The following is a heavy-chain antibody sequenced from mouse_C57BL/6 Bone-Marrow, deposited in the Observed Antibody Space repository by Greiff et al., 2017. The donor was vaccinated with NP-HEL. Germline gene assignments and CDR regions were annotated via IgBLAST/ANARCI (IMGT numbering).Heavy chain of an antibody. Sequence: VQLQQPGAELVKPGASVTLSCKASGYTFTSYWMHWVKQRPGQGLEWIGMIHPNSGSTNYNEKFKSKATLTVDKSSSTAYRQLSSLTSEDSAVYYGARCYDGFYAMDYWGQGTSDTVSS. CDR3: ARCYDGFYAMDY. D-gene: IGHD2-3*01. CDR1: GYTFTSYW. J-gene: IGHJ4*01. CDR2: IHPNSGST. V-gene: IGHV1-64*01.